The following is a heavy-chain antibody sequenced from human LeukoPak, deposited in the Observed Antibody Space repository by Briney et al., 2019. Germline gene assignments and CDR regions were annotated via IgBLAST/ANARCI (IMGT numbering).Heavy chain of an antibody. Sequence: HPGGSLRLSCAASGFTFTNYAMSWVRQTPGKGLEWGEATVGSRPDTYHADSVKGRFTVSRDNSKNTLYLQMNSLRAGDTAVYYCAEGSKLVVITRDHYMAVWGKGTTVTISS. CDR3: AEGSKLVVITRDHYMAV. CDR1: GFTFTNYA. D-gene: IGHD3-22*01. CDR2: TVGSRPDT. J-gene: IGHJ6*03. V-gene: IGHV3-23*01.